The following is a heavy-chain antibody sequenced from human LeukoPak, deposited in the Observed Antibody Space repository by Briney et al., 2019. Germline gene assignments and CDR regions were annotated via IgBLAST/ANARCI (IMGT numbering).Heavy chain of an antibody. D-gene: IGHD2-2*01. J-gene: IGHJ3*02. Sequence: ASVKVSCKASGGTFSSYAISWVRQAPGQGLEWMGGIIPIFGTANYAQKFQGRVTITADESTSTAYMELSSLRSEDTAVYYCARSIVVVPAASDAFDIWGQGTMVTVSS. CDR3: ARSIVVVPAASDAFDI. CDR2: IIPIFGTA. CDR1: GGTFSSYA. V-gene: IGHV1-69*13.